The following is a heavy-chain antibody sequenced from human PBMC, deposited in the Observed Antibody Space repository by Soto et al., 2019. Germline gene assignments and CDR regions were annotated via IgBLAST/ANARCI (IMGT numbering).Heavy chain of an antibody. J-gene: IGHJ3*02. V-gene: IGHV4-34*01. CDR3: ARGKQGRSDAYDI. CDR1: GGSFSGYY. Sequence: SETLSLTCAVYGGSFSGYYWSWMRQAPGKGLEWIGEINHSGSTNYNPSLKSRVTISVDASKNQFSLKLTSLTAADTAVYYCARGKQGRSDAYDIWGQGTMVNVS. D-gene: IGHD3-10*01. CDR2: INHSGST.